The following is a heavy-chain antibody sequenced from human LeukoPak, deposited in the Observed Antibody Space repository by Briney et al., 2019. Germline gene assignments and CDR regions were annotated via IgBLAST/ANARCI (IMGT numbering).Heavy chain of an antibody. J-gene: IGHJ4*02. CDR1: GGSISSSSYY. D-gene: IGHD3-3*01. CDR3: AGTRYDFWSGYSDY. V-gene: IGHV4-39*07. Sequence: KTSETLSLTCTVSGGSISSSSYYWGWIRQPPGKGLEWIGSIYYSGSTYYNPSLKSRVTISVDTSKNQFSLKLSSVTAADTAVYYCAGTRYDFWSGYSDYWGQGTLVTVSS. CDR2: IYYSGST.